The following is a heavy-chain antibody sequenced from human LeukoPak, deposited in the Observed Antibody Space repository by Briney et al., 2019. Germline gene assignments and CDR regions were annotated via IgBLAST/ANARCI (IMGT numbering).Heavy chain of an antibody. D-gene: IGHD3-22*01. J-gene: IGHJ5*02. Sequence: GSLRLSCAASGFTFSGSAMHWVRQASGKGLEWVGRIRSKANSYATAYAASVKGRFTISRDDSQNTAYVQMNSLKTEDTAVYFCTRHGDSSGYFWVFDPWGQGTLVTVSS. CDR1: GFTFSGSA. CDR2: IRSKANSYAT. CDR3: TRHGDSSGYFWVFDP. V-gene: IGHV3-73*01.